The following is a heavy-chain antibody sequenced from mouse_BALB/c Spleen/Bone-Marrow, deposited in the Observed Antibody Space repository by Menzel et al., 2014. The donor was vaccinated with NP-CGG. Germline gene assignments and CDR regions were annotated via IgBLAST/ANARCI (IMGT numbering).Heavy chain of an antibody. Sequence: VQLQQSGAGLVKPGASVKLSCKASGYTFTEYIIHWVKQRSGQGLEWIGWIYPGTGSIKYNEKFKDKATLTADKSSSTVYMELRRLTSEDSAVYFCARHEGGGYFDYWGQGTTLTVSS. D-gene: IGHD1-1*02. CDR1: GYTFTEYI. V-gene: IGHV1-62-2*01. CDR3: ARHEGGGYFDY. CDR2: IYPGTGSI. J-gene: IGHJ2*01.